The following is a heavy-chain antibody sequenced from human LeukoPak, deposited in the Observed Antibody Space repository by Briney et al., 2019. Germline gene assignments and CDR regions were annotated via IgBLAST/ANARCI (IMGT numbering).Heavy chain of an antibody. D-gene: IGHD1-26*01. CDR2: ISGSGGST. Sequence: AGGSLRLSCAASGFTFSSYAMSWGRQAPGKGLEWVSAISGSGGSTYYADSVKGRFTISRDNSKNTLYLQMNSLRAEDTAVYYCAKVGEVGATYFDYWGQGTLVTVSS. V-gene: IGHV3-23*01. J-gene: IGHJ4*02. CDR3: AKVGEVGATYFDY. CDR1: GFTFSSYA.